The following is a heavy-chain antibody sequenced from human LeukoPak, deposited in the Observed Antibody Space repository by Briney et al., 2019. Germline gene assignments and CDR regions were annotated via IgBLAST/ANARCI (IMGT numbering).Heavy chain of an antibody. Sequence: GGSLRLSCAASGFTFSSYGMHWVRQAPGKGLEWVAFIRYDGSNKYYADSVKGRFTISRDNSKNTLYLQMNSLRAEDTAVYYCAKDHVSSPYYYCYMDLWGKGTTVTVSS. CDR3: AKDHVSSPYYYCYMDL. CDR1: GFTFSSYG. CDR2: IRYDGSNK. D-gene: IGHD3-16*01. J-gene: IGHJ6*03. V-gene: IGHV3-30*02.